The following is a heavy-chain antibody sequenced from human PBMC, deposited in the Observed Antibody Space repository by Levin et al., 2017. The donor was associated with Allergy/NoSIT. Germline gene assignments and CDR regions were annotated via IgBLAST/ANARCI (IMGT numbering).Heavy chain of an antibody. CDR2: ISYDGSNK. CDR3: AKGGWGYCSSTSCYANEYFQH. J-gene: IGHJ1*01. V-gene: IGHV3-30*18. D-gene: IGHD2-2*01. CDR1: GFTFSSYG. Sequence: GGSLRLSCAASGFTFSSYGMHWVRQAPGKGLEWVAVISYDGSNKYYADSVKGRFTISRDNSKNTLYLQMNSLRAEDTAVYYCAKGGWGYCSSTSCYANEYFQHWGQGTLVTVSS.